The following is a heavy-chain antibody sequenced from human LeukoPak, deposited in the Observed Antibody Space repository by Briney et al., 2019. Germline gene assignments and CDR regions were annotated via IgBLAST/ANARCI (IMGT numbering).Heavy chain of an antibody. CDR3: ARDRLATYGDYANDAFDI. CDR2: ISSSGSTI. V-gene: IGHV3-11*01. CDR1: GFTFSDYY. Sequence: PGGSLRLSCAASGFTFSDYYMSWIRQAPGKGLEWVSYISSSGSTIYYADSVKGRFTISRDNAKNSLYLQMNSLRAEDTAVYYCARDRLATYGDYANDAFDIWGQGTMVTVSS. D-gene: IGHD4-17*01. J-gene: IGHJ3*02.